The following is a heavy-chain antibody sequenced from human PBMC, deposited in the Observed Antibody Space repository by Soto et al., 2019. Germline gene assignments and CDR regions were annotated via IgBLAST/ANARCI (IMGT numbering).Heavy chain of an antibody. V-gene: IGHV3-21*04. Sequence: GGSLRLSCAASGFTFSSYSMNWVRQAPGKGLEWVSSISSSSSYVYYADSVKGRFTISRDNAKNSLYLQMNSLRVEDTAVYYCARDPLQLVSGLFDPWGQGTLVTVSS. CDR1: GFTFSSYS. J-gene: IGHJ5*02. CDR2: ISSSSSYV. D-gene: IGHD3-10*01. CDR3: ARDPLQLVSGLFDP.